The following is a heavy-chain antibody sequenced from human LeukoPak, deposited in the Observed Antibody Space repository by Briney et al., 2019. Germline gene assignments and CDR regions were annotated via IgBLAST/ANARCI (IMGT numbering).Heavy chain of an antibody. Sequence: GGSLRLSCAASGFTFSSYGMHWVRQAPGKGLEWVAVISYDGSNKYYADSVKGRFTISRDNSKNTLYLQMNSLRAEDTAVYYCAKAHAAYCSSISCYYYYYYYGMDVWGQGTTVTVSS. J-gene: IGHJ6*02. V-gene: IGHV3-30*18. D-gene: IGHD2-2*01. CDR2: ISYDGSNK. CDR1: GFTFSSYG. CDR3: AKAHAAYCSSISCYYYYYYYGMDV.